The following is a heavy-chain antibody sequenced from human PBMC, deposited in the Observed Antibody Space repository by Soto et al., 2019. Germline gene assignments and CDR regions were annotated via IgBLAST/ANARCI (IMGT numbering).Heavy chain of an antibody. CDR3: ARALIQLWPHYYYGMDV. Sequence: PSETLSLTCTVSCGSISSHYWTWIWIRQLPGRGLEWVGYIYDSVKTKYNPSLKSRVTISVDTSKNQFSLQLSSVTAADTAVYYCARALIQLWPHYYYGMDVWGQGTTVTVSS. V-gene: IGHV4-59*08. CDR2: IYDSVKT. J-gene: IGHJ6*02. D-gene: IGHD5-18*01. CDR1: CGSISSHY.